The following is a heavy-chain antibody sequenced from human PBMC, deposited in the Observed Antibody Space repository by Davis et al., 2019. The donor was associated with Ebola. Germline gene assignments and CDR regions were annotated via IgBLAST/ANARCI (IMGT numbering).Heavy chain of an antibody. CDR3: ATMDDDYGDTFDY. J-gene: IGHJ4*02. CDR1: GYPFTTYA. Sequence: AASVKVSCKTSGYPFTTYAMNWVRQAPGQRPEWMGWIHTNTGNPTYAQDFTGRFVFSLDTSVSTAYLQISSLKAEDTAVYYCATMDDDYGDTFDYWGQGTLVTVSS. V-gene: IGHV7-4-1*02. CDR2: IHTNTGNP. D-gene: IGHD4-17*01.